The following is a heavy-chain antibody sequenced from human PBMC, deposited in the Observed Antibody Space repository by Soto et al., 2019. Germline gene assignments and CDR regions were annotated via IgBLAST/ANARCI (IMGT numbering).Heavy chain of an antibody. D-gene: IGHD6-13*01. CDR1: GFTFSDYA. CDR2: ISYDGSNK. J-gene: IGHJ6*02. V-gene: IGHV3-30-3*01. Sequence: QVQLVESGGGVVQPGRSLRLSCAASGFTFSDYAMHWVRQAPGKGLEWVAVISYDGSNKYYAGSVKGRVTFSRDNSKNTLYLQMNSLRAEDTAVYYCARVEQQLDYYYGMDVWGQGTTVTVSS. CDR3: ARVEQQLDYYYGMDV.